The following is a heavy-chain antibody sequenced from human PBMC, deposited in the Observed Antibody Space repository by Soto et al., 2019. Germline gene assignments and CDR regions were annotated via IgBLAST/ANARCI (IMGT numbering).Heavy chain of an antibody. CDR1: GYSFTKYW. CDR2: IYPGDSDT. D-gene: IGHD6-19*01. V-gene: IGHV5-51*01. J-gene: IGHJ2*01. Sequence: GESLKISCKSSGYSFTKYWIGWVRQMPGKGLEWMGIIYPGDSDTRYSPSFQGQVTISADKSISTAYLQWNSLKASDTAMYYCARPYSSGYLDLWGHGTLVTVSS. CDR3: ARPYSSGYLDL.